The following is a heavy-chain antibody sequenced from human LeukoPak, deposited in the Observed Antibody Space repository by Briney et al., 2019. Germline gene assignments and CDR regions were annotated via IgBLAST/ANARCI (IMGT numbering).Heavy chain of an antibody. D-gene: IGHD1-14*01. CDR2: FDPEDGET. CDR3: ATARTPLRDQGAPGDY. J-gene: IGHJ4*02. V-gene: IGHV1-24*01. CDR1: GYTLTELS. Sequence: ASVKVSCKVSGYTLTELSMHWVRQAPGKGLEWMGGFDPEDGETIYAQKFQGRVTMTEGTSTDTAYMELSSLRSEDTAVYYCATARTPLRDQGAPGDYWGQRTLVTVSS.